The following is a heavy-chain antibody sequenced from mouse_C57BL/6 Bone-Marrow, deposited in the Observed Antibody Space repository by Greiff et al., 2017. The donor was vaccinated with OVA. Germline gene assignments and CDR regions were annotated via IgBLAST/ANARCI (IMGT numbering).Heavy chain of an antibody. D-gene: IGHD1-1*01. J-gene: IGHJ4*01. V-gene: IGHV1-18*01. CDR3: ARGIYYYGSDAMDY. CDR1: GYTFTDYN. CDR2: INPNNGGT. Sequence: EVQLQQSGPELVKPGASVKIPCKASGYTFTDYNMDWVKQSHGKSLEWIGDINPNNGGTIYNQKFKGKATLTVDKSSSTAYMELRSLTSEDTAVYYCARGIYYYGSDAMDYWGQGTSVTVSS.